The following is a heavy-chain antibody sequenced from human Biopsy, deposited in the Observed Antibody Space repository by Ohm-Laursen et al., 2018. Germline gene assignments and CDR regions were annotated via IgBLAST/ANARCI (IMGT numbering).Heavy chain of an antibody. Sequence: VKISCKASGGTFINYAISWARQAPGQGLEWMGGIIPMFGTANYAQMFQGRVTISADESTSTSYMELSSLTTEDTAIYYCARGPHSGSHSCFDYWGRGTLVTVSS. V-gene: IGHV1-69*13. J-gene: IGHJ4*02. D-gene: IGHD1-26*01. CDR2: IIPMFGTA. CDR3: ARGPHSGSHSCFDY. CDR1: GGTFINYA.